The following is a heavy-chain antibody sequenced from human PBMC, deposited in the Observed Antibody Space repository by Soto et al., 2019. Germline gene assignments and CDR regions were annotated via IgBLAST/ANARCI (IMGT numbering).Heavy chain of an antibody. D-gene: IGHD3-16*01. CDR3: ARHGGTPDLYFDY. J-gene: IGHJ4*02. V-gene: IGHV3-20*04. CDR1: GFIFGGHA. Sequence: PGGSLRLSCAASGFIFGGHAMSWVRQAPGKGLEWVSAINWIGGSTNYADSMKGRFTISRDNAKNSLYLQMSSLRAEDTALYYCARHGGTPDLYFDYWGQGTLVTVSS. CDR2: INWIGGST.